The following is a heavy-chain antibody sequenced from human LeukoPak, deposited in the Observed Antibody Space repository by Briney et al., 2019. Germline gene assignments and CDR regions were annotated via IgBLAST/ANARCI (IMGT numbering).Heavy chain of an antibody. D-gene: IGHD3-16*02. Sequence: ASVTVSCTASGYTFTSYYMHWVRQAPGQGLEWMGWINPNSGGTNYAQKFQGRVTMTRDTSISTAYMELSRLRSDDTAVYYCARSIVEVGFDYWGQGTLVTVSS. V-gene: IGHV1-2*02. CDR1: GYTFTSYY. J-gene: IGHJ4*02. CDR2: INPNSGGT. CDR3: ARSIVEVGFDY.